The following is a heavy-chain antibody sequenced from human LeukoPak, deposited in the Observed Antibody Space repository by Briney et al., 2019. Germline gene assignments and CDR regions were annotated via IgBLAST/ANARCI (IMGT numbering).Heavy chain of an antibody. J-gene: IGHJ4*02. V-gene: IGHV1-18*01. Sequence: ASVKVSCKASGYTFTNYAISWVRQAPGQGLEWVGWISAYNGNTNYAQKLQGRVTMTTDTSTSTAYMDLRSLRSDDTAVYYCARVRNSGFRYVDSWGQGTLVTVSS. CDR3: ARVRNSGFRYVDS. CDR1: GYTFTNYA. CDR2: ISAYNGNT. D-gene: IGHD5-12*01.